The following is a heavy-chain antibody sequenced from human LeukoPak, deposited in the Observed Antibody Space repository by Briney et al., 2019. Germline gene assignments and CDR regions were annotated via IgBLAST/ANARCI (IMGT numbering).Heavy chain of an antibody. CDR2: ISSSSSTI. V-gene: IGHV3-48*01. J-gene: IGHJ4*02. CDR1: GFTFSSFG. CDR3: ARDREVYFDY. D-gene: IGHD1-26*01. Sequence: GGTLRLSCAASGFTFSSFGMSWVRQAPGKGLEWVSYISSSSSTIYYADSVKGRFTISRDNAKNSLYLQMNSLRAEDTAVYYCARDREVYFDYWGQGTLVTVSS.